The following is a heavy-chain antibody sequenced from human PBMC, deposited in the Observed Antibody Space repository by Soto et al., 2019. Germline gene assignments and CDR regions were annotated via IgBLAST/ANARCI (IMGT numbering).Heavy chain of an antibody. CDR3: ARDFRRIGGMDY. D-gene: IGHD1-20*01. CDR1: GGSISSGGYY. J-gene: IGHJ4*02. Sequence: KTSETLSLTCTVSGGSISSGGYYWSWIRQHPGKGLEWIGYIYYSGSTYYNPSLKSRVTISVDTSKNQFSLKLSSVTAADTAVYYCARDFRRIGGMDYWGQGALVTVSS. V-gene: IGHV4-31*03. CDR2: IYYSGST.